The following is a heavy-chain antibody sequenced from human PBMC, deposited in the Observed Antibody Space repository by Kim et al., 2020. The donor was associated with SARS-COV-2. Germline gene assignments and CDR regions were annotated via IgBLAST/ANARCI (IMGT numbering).Heavy chain of an antibody. CDR2: ISGGGGNK. Sequence: GGSLRLSCGASGFTFSDYAMNWVRQAPGKGLEWVSGISGGGGNKSYPDSVKGRFTISRDNSKNTLYLQMNNLRAEDTAVYYCTKGHSYNSGNYFDYWGQGTLVTVSS. CDR3: TKGHSYNSGNYFDY. CDR1: GFTFSDYA. J-gene: IGHJ4*02. D-gene: IGHD3-10*01. V-gene: IGHV3-23*01.